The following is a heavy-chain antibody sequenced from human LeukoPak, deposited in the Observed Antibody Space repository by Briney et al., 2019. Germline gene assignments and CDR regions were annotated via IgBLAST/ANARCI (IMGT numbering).Heavy chain of an antibody. CDR3: ARRTYYYYGMDV. Sequence: PSETLSLTCTVSGGSISSYYWSWIRQPPGKGLEWIGYIYYSGSTNYNPSLKGRVTISVDTSKNQFSLKLSSVTAADTAVYYCARRTYYYYGMDVWGQGTTVTVSS. CDR2: IYYSGST. V-gene: IGHV4-59*08. J-gene: IGHJ6*02. CDR1: GGSISSYY.